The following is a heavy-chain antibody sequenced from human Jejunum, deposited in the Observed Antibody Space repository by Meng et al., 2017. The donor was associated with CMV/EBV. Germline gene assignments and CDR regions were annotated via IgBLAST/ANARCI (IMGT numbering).Heavy chain of an antibody. CDR1: GFPFSNYA. CDR3: AKEGYSNDLDY. Sequence: AASGFPFSNYALGWVRQAPGKGLEWVSSISGSGRTTYYADSVRGRLTISRDNSKNTLYLQVNSLRAEDTAVYFCAKEGYSNDLDYWGQGTLVTVSS. V-gene: IGHV3-23*01. J-gene: IGHJ4*02. CDR2: ISGSGRTT. D-gene: IGHD4-11*01.